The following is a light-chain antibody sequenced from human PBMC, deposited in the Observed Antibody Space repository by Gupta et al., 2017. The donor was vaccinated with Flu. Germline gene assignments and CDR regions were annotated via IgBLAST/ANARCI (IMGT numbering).Light chain of an antibody. CDR2: KAS. J-gene: IGKJ2*02. Sequence: VTLGKPASISCRPSRRSGHSDGYKYLNWFQQRPGQPPRHLIDKASKRDCGDPDSFSGSESGTDSTLNISRGEAEDVGFYYCKQGKHCPCTFGQGTKVEIK. V-gene: IGKV2-30*02. CDR1: RRSGHSDGYKY. CDR3: KQGKHCPCT.